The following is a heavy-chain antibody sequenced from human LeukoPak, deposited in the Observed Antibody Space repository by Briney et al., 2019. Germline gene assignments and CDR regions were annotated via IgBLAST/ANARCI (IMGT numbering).Heavy chain of an antibody. CDR1: GFTLSDYY. V-gene: IGHV3-72*01. CDR3: ARAQSDSSGYYYVGDY. D-gene: IGHD3-22*01. CDR2: TRKKAKGYTT. Sequence: GGSLRLSCAASGFTLSDYYMDWVRQAPGQGLEWVARTRKKAKGYTTEYAASVEGRFTISRDDSKNSVDLQMNSLITEDTAVYYCARAQSDSSGYYYVGDYWGQGTLVTVSS. J-gene: IGHJ4*02.